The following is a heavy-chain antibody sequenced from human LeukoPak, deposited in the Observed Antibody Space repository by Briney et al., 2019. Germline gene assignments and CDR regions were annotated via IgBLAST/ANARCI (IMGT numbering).Heavy chain of an antibody. CDR1: GYTFTGYY. V-gene: IGHV1-2*02. CDR3: ASSAPEKYCSGGSCYPYYYYYYYMDV. J-gene: IGHJ6*03. Sequence: ASVKVSCKASGYTFTGYYMHWVRQAPGQGLEWMGWIKPNSGGTNYAQKFQGRVTMTRDTSISTAYMELSRLRSDDTAVYYCASSAPEKYCSGGSCYPYYYYYYYMDVWGKGTTVTISS. D-gene: IGHD2-15*01. CDR2: IKPNSGGT.